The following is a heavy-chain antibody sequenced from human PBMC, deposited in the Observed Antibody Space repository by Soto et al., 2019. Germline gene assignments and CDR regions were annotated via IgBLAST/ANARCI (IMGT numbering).Heavy chain of an antibody. CDR3: ARVRGYDFWSGYPYYYYYYMDV. CDR1: GFTFSSYW. V-gene: IGHV3-7*01. Sequence: GGSLRLSCAASGFTFSSYWMSWVRQAPGKGLEWVANIKQDGSEKYYVDSVKGRFTISRDNAKNSLYLQMNSLRAEDTAVYYCARVRGYDFWSGYPYYYYYYMDVWGKGTTVTVSS. CDR2: IKQDGSEK. D-gene: IGHD3-3*01. J-gene: IGHJ6*03.